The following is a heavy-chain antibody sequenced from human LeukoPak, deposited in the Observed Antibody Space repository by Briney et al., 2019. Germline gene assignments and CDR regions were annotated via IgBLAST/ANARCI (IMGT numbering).Heavy chain of an antibody. J-gene: IGHJ5*02. CDR1: GYTFTGHY. V-gene: IGHV1-2*02. D-gene: IGHD3-3*01. CDR3: ARVINPHYDFWSGYLST. CDR2: INPNSGGT. Sequence: ASVKVSCKASGYTFTGHYMHWVRQAPGQGLEWMGWINPNSGGTNYAQKFQGRVTMTRDTSISTAYMELSRLRSDDTAVYYCARVINPHYDFWSGYLSTWGQGTLVTVSS.